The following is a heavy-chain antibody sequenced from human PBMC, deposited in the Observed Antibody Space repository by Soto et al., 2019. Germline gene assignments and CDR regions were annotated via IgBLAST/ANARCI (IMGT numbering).Heavy chain of an antibody. CDR1: GFTFSNAW. J-gene: IGHJ4*02. CDR3: TTGESLWFGEFTN. Sequence: GGSLRLSCAASGFTFSNAWMNWVRQAPGKGLEWVGRIKSKTDGGTTDYAAPVKGRFTISRDDSKNTLYLQMNSLKTEDTAVYYCTTGESLWFGEFTNWGQGTLVTVSS. CDR2: IKSKTDGGTT. V-gene: IGHV3-15*07. D-gene: IGHD3-10*01.